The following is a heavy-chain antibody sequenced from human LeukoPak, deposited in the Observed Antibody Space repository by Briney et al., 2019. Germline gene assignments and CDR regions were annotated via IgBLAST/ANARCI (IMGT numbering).Heavy chain of an antibody. V-gene: IGHV1-2*02. Sequence: GASVKVSCKASGYTFTGYYIHWVRQAPGQGLEWMGWINRHSGDGNYAQKFQGRVTMTRDTSISTAYMELSRLSSDDTAVYYCARDGGIVGATGPFDYWGQGTLVTVSS. J-gene: IGHJ4*02. CDR3: ARDGGIVGATGPFDY. CDR2: INRHSGDG. D-gene: IGHD1-26*01. CDR1: GYTFTGYY.